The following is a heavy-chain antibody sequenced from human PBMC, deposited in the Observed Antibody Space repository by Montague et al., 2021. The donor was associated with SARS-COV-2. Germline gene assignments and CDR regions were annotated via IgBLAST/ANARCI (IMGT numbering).Heavy chain of an antibody. CDR2: INHSGST. CDR1: GGSFSGYY. J-gene: IGHJ6*02. Sequence: SETLSLTCAVYGGSFSGYYWTWIRQSPRKGLEWIGEINHSGSTNYNPSLKSRVTISVDTSKNQFSLKLSSVTAADTVVYYCACGEVTKRGPIYYYGMDVWGQGTTVTVSS. CDR3: ACGEVTKRGPIYYYGMDV. V-gene: IGHV4-34*01. D-gene: IGHD4-11*01.